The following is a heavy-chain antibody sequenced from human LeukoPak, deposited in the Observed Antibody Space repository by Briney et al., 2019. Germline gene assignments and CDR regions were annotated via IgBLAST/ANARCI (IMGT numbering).Heavy chain of an antibody. Sequence: SETLSLTCTVSGGSISSGGYYWSWIRQPPGKGLEWIGYIYHSGSTYYNPSLKSRVTISVDRSKNQFSLKLSSVTAADTAVYYCARGWFYYYDSSGYSNYFDYWGQGTLVTVSS. CDR1: GGSISSGGYY. J-gene: IGHJ4*02. CDR2: IYHSGST. CDR3: ARGWFYYYDSSGYSNYFDY. V-gene: IGHV4-30-2*01. D-gene: IGHD3-22*01.